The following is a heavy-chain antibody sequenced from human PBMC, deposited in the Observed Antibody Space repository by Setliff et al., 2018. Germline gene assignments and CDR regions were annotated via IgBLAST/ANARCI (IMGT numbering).Heavy chain of an antibody. J-gene: IGHJ6*04. D-gene: IGHD3-3*01. CDR1: GFTFFSYT. CDR3: ARSYNFWSGPALDV. CDR2: ITDDGGTT. Sequence: PGGSLRLSCTTSGFTFFSYTMNWVRQAPGKGLEWVSAITDDGGTTHYAGSVKGRFTISRDNSKNMLYLQMNSLRAEDTAVYYCARSYNFWSGPALDVWGKGTTVTVSS. V-gene: IGHV3-23*01.